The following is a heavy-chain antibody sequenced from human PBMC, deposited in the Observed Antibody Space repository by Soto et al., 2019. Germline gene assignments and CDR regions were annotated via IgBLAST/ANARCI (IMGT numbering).Heavy chain of an antibody. CDR1: GGSISSYY. CDR3: ARYIPTLDNGYYMDV. Sequence: SETLSLTCTVSGGSISSYYWSWIRQPPGKGLEWIGYIYYSGSTNYNPSLKSRVTISVDTSKNQFSLKLSSVTAADTAVYYCARYIPTLDNGYYMDVWGKATPVTVS. CDR2: IYYSGST. V-gene: IGHV4-59*01. J-gene: IGHJ6*03. D-gene: IGHD2-21*01.